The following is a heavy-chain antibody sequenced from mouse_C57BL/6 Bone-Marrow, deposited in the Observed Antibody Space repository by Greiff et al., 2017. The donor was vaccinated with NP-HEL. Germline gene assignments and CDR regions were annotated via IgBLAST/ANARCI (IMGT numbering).Heavy chain of an antibody. D-gene: IGHD2-4*01. CDR2: INPGSGGT. Sequence: VKLQESGAELVRPGTSVKVSCKASGYAFTNYLIEWVKQRPGQGLEWIGVINPGSGGTNYNEKFKGKATLTADKSSSTAYMQLSSLTSEDSAVYFWARREGYDYDVNWYFDVWGTGTTVTVSS. CDR3: ARREGYDYDVNWYFDV. V-gene: IGHV1-54*01. CDR1: GYAFTNYL. J-gene: IGHJ1*03.